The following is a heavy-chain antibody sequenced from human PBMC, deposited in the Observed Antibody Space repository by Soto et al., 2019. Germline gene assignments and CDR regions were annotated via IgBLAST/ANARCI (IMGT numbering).Heavy chain of an antibody. J-gene: IGHJ3*02. Sequence: ASVKVSCKASGYTFTSYDINWVRQATGQGLEWMGWMNPNSGNTGYAQKFQGRVTMTRNTSISTAYMELSSLRSEDTAVYYCARANEMGYSYGYDAFDIWGQGTMVTVSS. CDR1: GYTFTSYD. CDR3: ARANEMGYSYGYDAFDI. CDR2: MNPNSGNT. D-gene: IGHD5-18*01. V-gene: IGHV1-8*01.